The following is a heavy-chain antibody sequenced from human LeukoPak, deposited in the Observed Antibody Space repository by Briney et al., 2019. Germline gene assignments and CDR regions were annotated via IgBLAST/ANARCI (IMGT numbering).Heavy chain of an antibody. CDR3: ARSCSSTSCYAVWFDP. V-gene: IGHV3-7*01. CDR1: GFTFSSYW. CDR2: IKQDGSEK. J-gene: IGHJ5*02. Sequence: GSLRLSCAASGFTFSSYWMSWVRQAPGKGLEWVANIKQDGSEKYYVDSVKGRFTISRDNAKNSLYLQMNSLRAEDTAVYYCARSCSSTSCYAVWFDPWGQGTLVTVSS. D-gene: IGHD2-2*01.